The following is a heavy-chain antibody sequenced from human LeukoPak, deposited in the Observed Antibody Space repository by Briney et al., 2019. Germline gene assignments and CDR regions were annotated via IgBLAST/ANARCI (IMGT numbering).Heavy chain of an antibody. Sequence: SQTLSLTCTVSGGSITSGGYYWSWVRQRPGKGLEWIGYIYSSGSTYYNPSLKSRVTISADTSKNQFSLKLSSVTAADTAVYYCARGYGDYDKNWFDPWGQGTLVTVSS. CDR3: ARGYGDYDKNWFDP. J-gene: IGHJ5*02. V-gene: IGHV4-31*03. CDR2: IYSSGST. D-gene: IGHD4-17*01. CDR1: GGSITSGGYY.